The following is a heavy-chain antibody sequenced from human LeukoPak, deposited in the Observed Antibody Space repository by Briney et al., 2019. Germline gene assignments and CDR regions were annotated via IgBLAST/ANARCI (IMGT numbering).Heavy chain of an antibody. V-gene: IGHV4-34*01. CDR3: ARFTTIAVAGTVFYFDY. CDR1: GGSLRGYY. J-gene: IGHJ4*02. Sequence: PSETLSLTCAVHGGSLRGYYWSWIRQPPGKGLEWIGEINHSGSTNYNPSLKSRVTISVDTSKNQFSLKLSSVTAADTAVYYCARFTTIAVAGTVFYFDYWGQGTLVTVSS. CDR2: INHSGST. D-gene: IGHD6-19*01.